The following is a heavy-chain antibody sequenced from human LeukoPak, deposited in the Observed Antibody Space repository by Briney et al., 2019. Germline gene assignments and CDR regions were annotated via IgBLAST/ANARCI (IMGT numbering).Heavy chain of an antibody. CDR2: ISSNGGST. D-gene: IGHD1-26*01. V-gene: IGHV3-64*01. Sequence: GGSLRLSCAASGFTFSSYAMHWVRQAPGKGLEYVSAISSNGGSTYYANSVKGRFTISRDNSKNTLYLQMGSLRAEDMAVYYCARRVGASTAEAFDIWGKGTMVTVSS. J-gene: IGHJ3*02. CDR3: ARRVGASTAEAFDI. CDR1: GFTFSSYA.